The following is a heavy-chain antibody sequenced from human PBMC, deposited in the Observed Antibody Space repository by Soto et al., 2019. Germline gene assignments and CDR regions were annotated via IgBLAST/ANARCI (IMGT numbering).Heavy chain of an antibody. V-gene: IGHV4-39*01. CDR3: ARHGSY. J-gene: IGHJ4*02. CDR1: GVSISNTSYY. Sequence: QLQLQESGPGLVKPSETLSLTCSVSGVSISNTSYYWGWIRQPPGKGLEWVGTIYFSGSTFYNPSLKSLVTISIDTSKNQFSLRLSSVTAADTAVYYCARHGSYWGQGTLVTVSS. CDR2: IYFSGST.